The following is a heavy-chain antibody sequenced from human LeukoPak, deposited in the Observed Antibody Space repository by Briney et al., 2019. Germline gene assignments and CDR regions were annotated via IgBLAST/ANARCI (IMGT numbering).Heavy chain of an antibody. CDR2: IYYSGST. V-gene: IGHV4-39*07. CDR3: ARQTVAGNFDY. CDR1: GGSISSSSYY. D-gene: IGHD6-19*01. J-gene: IGHJ4*02. Sequence: SETLSLTCTVSGGSISSSSYYWGWIRQPPGKGLEWIGSIYYSGSTYYNPSLKSRVTISVDTSKNQFSLKLSSVTAADTAVYYCARQTVAGNFDYWGQGTLVTVSS.